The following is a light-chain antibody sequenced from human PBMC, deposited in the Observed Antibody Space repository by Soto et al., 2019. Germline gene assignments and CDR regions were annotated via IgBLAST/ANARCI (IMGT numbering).Light chain of an antibody. CDR2: DAS. Sequence: EVVMTQSPDTLSVSPGERANLSCRASQSVSTNLAWYQQKLGQAPRLLIYDASSRATGIPDRFSGSGSGTDFTLTISRLEPEDFAVYYCQQYGSSPITFGQGTRLEIK. V-gene: IGKV3-20*01. CDR3: QQYGSSPIT. J-gene: IGKJ5*01. CDR1: QSVSTN.